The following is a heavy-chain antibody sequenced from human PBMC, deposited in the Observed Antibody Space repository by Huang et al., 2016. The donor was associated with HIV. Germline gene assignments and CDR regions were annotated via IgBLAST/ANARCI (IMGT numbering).Heavy chain of an antibody. D-gene: IGHD1-26*01. Sequence: EVQLVESGGGLIQPGGSLRLSCAASGFTVSSKYMSWVRQAPGKGLEWVAVIYSDDSTYFADSVKGRFTISRDNSKNTLYLQMNSLRAEDTAVYYCAAQWELRGGVDFWGQGTLVTVSS. CDR3: AAQWELRGGVDF. CDR2: IYSDDST. V-gene: IGHV3-53*01. J-gene: IGHJ4*02. CDR1: GFTVSSKY.